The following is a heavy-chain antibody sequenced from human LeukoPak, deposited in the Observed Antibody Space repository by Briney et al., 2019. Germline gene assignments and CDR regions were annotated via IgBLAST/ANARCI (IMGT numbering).Heavy chain of an antibody. Sequence: GGSLRLSCTVSGFTVSSDSMSWVRQAPGKGLEWVSFIYSGGSTHYSDSVKGRFTISRDNSKNTLYLQMNSLRAEDTAVYYCAREVQDGYNLDAFDIWGQGTMVTVSS. CDR2: IYSGGST. V-gene: IGHV3-53*01. J-gene: IGHJ3*02. CDR3: AREVQDGYNLDAFDI. D-gene: IGHD5-24*01. CDR1: GFTVSSDS.